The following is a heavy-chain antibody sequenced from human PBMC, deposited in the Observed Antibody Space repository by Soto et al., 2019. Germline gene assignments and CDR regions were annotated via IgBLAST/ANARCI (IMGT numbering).Heavy chain of an antibody. Sequence: QVQLVQSGAEVKKHGASVKVSCKASGYTFTSYDINWVRQATGQGLEWMGWMNPNSGNTGYAKKFQVRVTMTRNTSTSTAYIELSSMRSEDTAVYYCAGDPGSWYYCYMYVWGKGPTVTVSS. CDR3: AGDPGSWYYCYMYV. D-gene: IGHD6-13*01. V-gene: IGHV1-8*01. J-gene: IGHJ6*03. CDR2: MNPNSGNT. CDR1: GYTFTSYD.